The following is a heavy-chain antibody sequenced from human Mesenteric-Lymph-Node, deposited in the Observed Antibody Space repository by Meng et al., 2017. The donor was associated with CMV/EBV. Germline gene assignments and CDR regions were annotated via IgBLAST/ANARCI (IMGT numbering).Heavy chain of an antibody. Sequence: GESLKISCAASGFTFSNSAMFWVRQAPGRGLEWVAGISGSDGSTYYADSVKDRFTISRDNSKNTLYLQMNSLRAEDTAVYYCARDSGNYYFDSWGQGALVTVSS. CDR3: ARDSGNYYFDS. CDR2: ISGSDGST. CDR1: GFTFSNSA. D-gene: IGHD1-26*01. J-gene: IGHJ4*02. V-gene: IGHV3-23*01.